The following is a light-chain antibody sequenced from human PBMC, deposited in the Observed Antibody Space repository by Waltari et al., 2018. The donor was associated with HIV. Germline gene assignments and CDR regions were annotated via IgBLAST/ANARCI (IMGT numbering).Light chain of an antibody. CDR3: QQTSITPNT. V-gene: IGKV1-39*01. CDR1: QSIIKY. CDR2: AAS. Sequence: DIQMTQSPSPLSASIGDRVTITCRASQSIIKYLNWYQQKPGRAPKLLIYAASSLQSGVPSRFSGSGSGTDFTLTISSLQPEDFATYFCQQTSITPNTFGQGTKLEIK. J-gene: IGKJ2*01.